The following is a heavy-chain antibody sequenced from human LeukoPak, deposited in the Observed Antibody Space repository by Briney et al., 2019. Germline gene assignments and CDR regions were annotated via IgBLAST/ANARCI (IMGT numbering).Heavy chain of an antibody. CDR1: GYTFTTYD. CDR3: ASPGIAAAGPHDAFDI. J-gene: IGHJ3*02. D-gene: IGHD6-13*01. V-gene: IGHV1-18*01. CDR2: ISAYNGYT. Sequence: ASVKVSCKASGYTFTTYDINWVRQAPGQGLEWMGWISAYNGYTNYAQKFQGRVTMTTDTSTSTAYMELRSLRSDDTAVYYCASPGIAAAGPHDAFDIWGQGTMVTVSS.